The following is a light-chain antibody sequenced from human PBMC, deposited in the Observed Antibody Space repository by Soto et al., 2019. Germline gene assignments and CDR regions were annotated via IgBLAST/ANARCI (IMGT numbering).Light chain of an antibody. Sequence: QPVLTQSPSASASLGASVKLTCTPSSGHSSYAIAWHQQQPEKGPRYLMKLNSDGSHSKGDGIPDRFSGSSSGAERYLTISGLQSEDEADYYCQTWGTGSVVFGGGTKLTVL. V-gene: IGLV4-69*01. CDR1: SGHSSYA. CDR3: QTWGTGSVV. J-gene: IGLJ2*01. CDR2: LNSDGSH.